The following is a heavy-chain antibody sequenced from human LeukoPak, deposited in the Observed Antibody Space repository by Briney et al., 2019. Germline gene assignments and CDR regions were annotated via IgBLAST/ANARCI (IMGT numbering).Heavy chain of an antibody. Sequence: QAGASLRLACAASGFTFSSYWWHWVRQARGKGLVWVLRINSDGSSTSYADSVKGRFTISRDNAKNTLYLQMNSLRAEDTAVYYCARESSSCWYYYYYYMDVWGKWTTVTVSS. V-gene: IGHV3-74*01. CDR1: GFTFSSYW. J-gene: IGHJ6*03. CDR2: INSDGSST. D-gene: IGHD6-19*01. CDR3: ARESSSCWYYYYYYMDV.